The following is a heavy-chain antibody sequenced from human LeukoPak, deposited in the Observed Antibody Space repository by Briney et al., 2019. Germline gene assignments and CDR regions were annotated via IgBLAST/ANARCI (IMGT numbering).Heavy chain of an antibody. D-gene: IGHD6-19*01. V-gene: IGHV4-59*01. Sequence: PSETLSLTCTVSGGSISSYYWSWIRQPPGKGLEWIGYIYYSGSTNYNPSLKSRVTISVDTYKNQFSLKLSSVTAADTAVYYCAREDSSGWCYFDYWGQGTLVTVSS. CDR2: IYYSGST. CDR1: GGSISSYY. J-gene: IGHJ4*02. CDR3: AREDSSGWCYFDY.